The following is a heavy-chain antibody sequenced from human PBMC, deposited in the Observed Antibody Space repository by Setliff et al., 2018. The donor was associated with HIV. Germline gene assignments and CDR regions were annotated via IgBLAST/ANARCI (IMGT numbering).Heavy chain of an antibody. CDR3: VKEYHTEVTDTRVANYFDY. V-gene: IGHV1-3*01. Sequence: ASVKVSCKASGYSFSNYAIHWVRQAPGQGLEWMGWINGGNAITKFSQKFQDRVTMTSDTSTSTVYMELRSLRSEDTAIYYCVKEYHTEVTDTRVANYFDYWGQGTLVTASS. CDR1: GYSFSNYA. J-gene: IGHJ4*02. CDR2: INGGNAIT. D-gene: IGHD4-4*01.